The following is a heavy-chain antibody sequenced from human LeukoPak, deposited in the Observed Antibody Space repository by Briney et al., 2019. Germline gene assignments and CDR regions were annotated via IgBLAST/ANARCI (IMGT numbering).Heavy chain of an antibody. CDR3: ARGSTNYYDSSGYPDY. D-gene: IGHD3-22*01. CDR1: GYTFTGYY. CDR2: INPNSGGT. J-gene: IGHJ4*02. V-gene: IGHV1-2*02. Sequence: ASVKVSCKASGYTFTGYYMHWVRQAPGQGLEWMGWINPNSGGTNYAQKFQGRVSMTRDTSISTAYMELSRLRSDDTAVYYCARGSTNYYDSSGYPDYWGQGTLVTVSS.